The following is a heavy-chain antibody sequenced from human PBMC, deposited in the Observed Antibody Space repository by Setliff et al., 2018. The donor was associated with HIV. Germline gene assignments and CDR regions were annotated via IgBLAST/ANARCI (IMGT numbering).Heavy chain of an antibody. CDR2: ISSSSSYI. J-gene: IGHJ5*01. CDR3: ARGEGGYTYENWFDS. Sequence: PGGSLRLSCAASGFTFSSYSMNWVRQAPGKGLEWVSSISSSSSYIYYADSVKGRFTISRDNAKNSLFLQMNSLRVEDTAVYYCARGEGGYTYENWFDSWGQGTLVTVSS. V-gene: IGHV3-21*04. CDR1: GFTFSSYS. D-gene: IGHD5-18*01.